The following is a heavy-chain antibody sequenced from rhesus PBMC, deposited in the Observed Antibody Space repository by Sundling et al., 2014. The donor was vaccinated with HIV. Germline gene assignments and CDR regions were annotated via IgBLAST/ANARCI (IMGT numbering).Heavy chain of an antibody. CDR3: ARSITIFGLAYGLDS. CDR2: IYWDDDK. CDR1: GFSLSTSSMA. J-gene: IGHJ6*01. Sequence: QVTLKESGPALVKPTQTLTLTCTFSGFSLSTSSMAVGWIRQPPEKALEWLASIYWDDDKYYSTSLRSRLTISKDTSKNQVVLTMTNMDPVDTATYYCARSITIFGLAYGLDSWGQGVVVTVSS. V-gene: IGHV2S1*01. D-gene: IGHD3-3*01.